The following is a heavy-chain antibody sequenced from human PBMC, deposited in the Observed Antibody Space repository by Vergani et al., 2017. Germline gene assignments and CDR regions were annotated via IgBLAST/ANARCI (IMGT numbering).Heavy chain of an antibody. CDR2: INHSGST. D-gene: IGHD3-22*01. Sequence: QVQLQQWGARLLKPSETLSLTCAVYGGSFSGYYWSWIRQPPGKGLEWIGEINHSGSTNYNPSLKSRVTISVDKSKNQFSLKLSSVTAEDTAVYYCARGPDDYYDSSGLDAFDIWGQGTMVTVSS. J-gene: IGHJ3*02. CDR1: GGSFSGYY. CDR3: ARGPDDYYDSSGLDAFDI. V-gene: IGHV4-34*01.